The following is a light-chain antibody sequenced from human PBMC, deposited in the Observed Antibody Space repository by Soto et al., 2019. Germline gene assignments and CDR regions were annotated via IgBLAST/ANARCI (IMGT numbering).Light chain of an antibody. CDR2: EDD. Sequence: NFMLTQPHSVSESPGKTVTISCTRSSGRIASNFVQWYQQRPGSAPTTVIYEDDQRPSGVPGRFSGSIDRSSNSASLTISGLKTEDEADYYCQSYNNIIGVFGGGTKVTVL. J-gene: IGLJ2*01. V-gene: IGLV6-57*04. CDR1: SGRIASNF. CDR3: QSYNNIIGV.